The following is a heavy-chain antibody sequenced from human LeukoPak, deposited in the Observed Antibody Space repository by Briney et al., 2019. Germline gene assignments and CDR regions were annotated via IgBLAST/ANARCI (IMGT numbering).Heavy chain of an antibody. Sequence: GGSLRLSCAASGFTFSSYAMHWVRQAPGKGLEWVAVISYDGSNKYYADSVKGRFTISRDNSKNTLYLQMNSLRAEDTAVYYCAGDVIVGATPWFDPWGQGTLVTVSS. V-gene: IGHV3-30*01. D-gene: IGHD1-26*01. CDR1: GFTFSSYA. CDR2: ISYDGSNK. J-gene: IGHJ5*02. CDR3: AGDVIVGATPWFDP.